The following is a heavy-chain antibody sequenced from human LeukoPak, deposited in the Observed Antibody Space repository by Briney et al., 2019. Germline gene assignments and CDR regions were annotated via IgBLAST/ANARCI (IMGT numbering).Heavy chain of an antibody. V-gene: IGHV3-21*01. CDR2: ISSSSSYI. J-gene: IGHJ2*01. CDR3: AREVLLWSGGYWYFDL. CDR1: GCTFSSYS. Sequence: PGGSLRLSCAASGCTFSSYSMNWVRQAPGKGLEWVSSISSSSSYIYSADSVTGRFTISRDNGKNSLYLQMTSVRAEDTAVYYCAREVLLWSGGYWYFDLWGSGTLVTVYS. D-gene: IGHD3-10*01.